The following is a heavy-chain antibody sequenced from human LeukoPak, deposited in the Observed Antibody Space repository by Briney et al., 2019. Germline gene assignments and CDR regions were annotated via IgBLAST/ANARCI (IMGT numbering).Heavy chain of an antibody. Sequence: PSETLSLTCAVYGGSFSGYYWSWIRQPPGKGLEWIGEINHSGSTNYNPSLKSRVTISVDTSKNQFSLKLSSVTAADTAVYYCARHGYSSSWYQNYYFDYWGQGTLVTVSS. CDR1: GGSFSGYY. J-gene: IGHJ4*02. V-gene: IGHV4-34*01. CDR2: INHSGST. D-gene: IGHD6-13*01. CDR3: ARHGYSSSWYQNYYFDY.